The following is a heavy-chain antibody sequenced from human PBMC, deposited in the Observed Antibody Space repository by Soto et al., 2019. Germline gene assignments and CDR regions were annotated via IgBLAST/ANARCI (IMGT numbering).Heavy chain of an antibody. J-gene: IGHJ4*02. CDR3: ARVKEGYCSGGSCPYYFDY. Sequence: GASVKVSCKASGYTFTSYGISWVRQAPGQGLEWMGWISAYNGNTNYAQKLQGRVTMTTDTSTSTAYMELRSLRSDDTAVYYCARVKEGYCSGGSCPYYFDYWGQGTLVTVSS. V-gene: IGHV1-18*01. CDR2: ISAYNGNT. D-gene: IGHD2-15*01. CDR1: GYTFTSYG.